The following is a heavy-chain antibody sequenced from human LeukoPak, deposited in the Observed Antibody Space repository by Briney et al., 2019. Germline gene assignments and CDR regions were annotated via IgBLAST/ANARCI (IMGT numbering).Heavy chain of an antibody. Sequence: GGSLRLSCEASGFIFSSYVMGWVRQAPGKGLEWVSSISVGGGDTFTADSVKGRFTITRENSKNTLYLQMMGLRVEDTAIYYCAKLDLGEMAYFDSWGQGILVAVSS. CDR3: AKLDLGEMAYFDS. CDR1: GFIFSSYV. V-gene: IGHV3-23*01. D-gene: IGHD5-12*01. CDR2: ISVGGGDT. J-gene: IGHJ4*02.